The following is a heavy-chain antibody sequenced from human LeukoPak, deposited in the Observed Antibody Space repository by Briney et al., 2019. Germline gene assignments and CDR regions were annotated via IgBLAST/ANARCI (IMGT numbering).Heavy chain of an antibody. CDR3: AREVGDYYYYYMDV. D-gene: IGHD2-15*01. Sequence: GGSLRLSCAASGFTFSSYEMNWVRQAPGKGLEWVAVISYDGSNKYYADSVKGRFTISRDNSKNTLYLQMNSLRAEDTAVYYCAREVGDYYYYYMDVWGKGTTVTVSS. CDR2: ISYDGSNK. J-gene: IGHJ6*03. CDR1: GFTFSSYE. V-gene: IGHV3-30*04.